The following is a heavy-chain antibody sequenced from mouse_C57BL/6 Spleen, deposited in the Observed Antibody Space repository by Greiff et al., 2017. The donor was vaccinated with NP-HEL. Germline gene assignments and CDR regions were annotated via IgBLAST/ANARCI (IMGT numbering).Heavy chain of an antibody. D-gene: IGHD1-1*01. CDR1: GFTFSDYG. CDR3: ERDYYGSSYEAWFAY. J-gene: IGHJ3*01. V-gene: IGHV5-17*01. CDR2: ISSGSSTI. Sequence: EVKLVESGGGLVKPGGSLKLSCAASGFTFSDYGMHWVRQAPEKGLEWVAYISSGSSTIYYADTVKGRFPISRDNSTNTLFLQMTSLRSEDTDMYYCERDYYGSSYEAWFAYWGQGTLVTVSA.